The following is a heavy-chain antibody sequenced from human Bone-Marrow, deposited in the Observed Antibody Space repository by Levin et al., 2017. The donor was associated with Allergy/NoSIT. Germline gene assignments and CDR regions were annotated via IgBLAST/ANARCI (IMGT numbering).Heavy chain of an antibody. D-gene: IGHD3-10*01. Sequence: KTSETLSLTCAVSGGPISGGGYSWSWIRQPPGKGLEWIGYMYHRGTTHYNPSLKSRATISVDKTTNQFSLNVTSATAADTAIYYCARVSGATVFDYWGQGILVTVSS. V-gene: IGHV4-30-2*01. CDR2: MYHRGTT. CDR1: GGPISGGGYS. J-gene: IGHJ4*02. CDR3: ARVSGATVFDY.